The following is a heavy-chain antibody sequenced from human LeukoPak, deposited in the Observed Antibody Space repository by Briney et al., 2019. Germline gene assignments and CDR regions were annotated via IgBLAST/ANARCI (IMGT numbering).Heavy chain of an antibody. Sequence: SETLSLTCTDSGYSISSGYYRAWIRQPPGKGLEWIGSMYHSGNTYYNPSLKSRVTIAVDTSKNQFSLKLSSVTTADTAVYYCARVKDTARFDPWGQGTLVTVSS. CDR1: GYSISSGYY. J-gene: IGHJ5*02. CDR2: MYHSGNT. D-gene: IGHD5-18*01. V-gene: IGHV4-38-2*02. CDR3: ARVKDTARFDP.